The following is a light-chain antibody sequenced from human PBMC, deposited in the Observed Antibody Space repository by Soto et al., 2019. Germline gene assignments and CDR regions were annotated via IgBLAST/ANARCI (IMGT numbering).Light chain of an antibody. V-gene: IGLV1-44*01. Sequence: QSVLTQPPSVSGTPGQRVTISCSGSSSNIGSNTVNWYQQFPGAAPKLIIFSNSQRPSGVPDRFSGSKSGTSASLAIGGLQSEDEADYYCSTWDDSLNGPLFGGGTKVTVL. J-gene: IGLJ2*01. CDR3: STWDDSLNGPL. CDR2: SNS. CDR1: SSNIGSNT.